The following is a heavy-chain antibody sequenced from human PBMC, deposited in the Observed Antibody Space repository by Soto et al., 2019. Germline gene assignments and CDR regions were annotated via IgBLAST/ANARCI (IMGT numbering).Heavy chain of an antibody. CDR2: IIPIFGTA. CDR3: ARDPNYYDSSGYYYGMDV. D-gene: IGHD3-22*01. CDR1: GGTFSSYA. V-gene: IGHV1-69*13. Sequence: SVKVSCKASGGTFSSYAISWVRQAPGQGLEWMGGIIPIFGTANYAQKFQGRVTITADESTSTAYMELSSLRSEDTAVYYRARDPNYYDSSGYYYGMDVWGQGTTVTVSS. J-gene: IGHJ6*02.